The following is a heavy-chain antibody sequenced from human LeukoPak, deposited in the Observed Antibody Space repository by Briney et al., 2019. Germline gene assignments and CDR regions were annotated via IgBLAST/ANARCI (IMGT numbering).Heavy chain of an antibody. D-gene: IGHD3-10*01. V-gene: IGHV4-39*01. CDR1: GGSFSSSSYY. CDR3: ASQTRNYYGSGSYEIDY. J-gene: IGHJ4*02. CDR2: IYYSGST. Sequence: SETLSLTCAVYGGSFSSSSYYWGWIRQPPGKGLEWIGSIYYSGSTYYNPSLKSRVTISVDTSKNQFSLKLSSVTAADTAVYYCASQTRNYYGSGSYEIDYWGQGTLVTVSS.